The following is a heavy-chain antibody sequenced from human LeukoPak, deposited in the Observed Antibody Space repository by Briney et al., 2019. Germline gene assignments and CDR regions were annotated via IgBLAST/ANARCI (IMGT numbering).Heavy chain of an antibody. Sequence: PSETLSLTCTVSGGSISSYYGSWIRQPPGKGLEWIGYIYYSGSTNYNPSLKSRVTISVDTSKNQFSLKLSSVTAADTAVYYCARARFGEHFDYWGQGTLVTVSS. CDR3: ARARFGEHFDY. CDR2: IYYSGST. CDR1: GGSISSYY. D-gene: IGHD3-10*01. V-gene: IGHV4-59*01. J-gene: IGHJ4*02.